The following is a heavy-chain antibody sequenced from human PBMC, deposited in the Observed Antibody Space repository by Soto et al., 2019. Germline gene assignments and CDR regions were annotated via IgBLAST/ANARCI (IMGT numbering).Heavy chain of an antibody. Sequence: GASVKVSCKASGGTFSSYAISWVRQAPGQGLEWMGGIIPIFGTANYAQKFQGRVTITADNSKNTLYLQMNSLRAEDTAVYYCAKDWDSSSVAGYYYYYYGMDVWGQGTTVTVSS. D-gene: IGHD6-6*01. V-gene: IGHV1-69*06. CDR2: IIPIFGTA. CDR1: GGTFSSYA. CDR3: AKDWDSSSVAGYYYYYYGMDV. J-gene: IGHJ6*02.